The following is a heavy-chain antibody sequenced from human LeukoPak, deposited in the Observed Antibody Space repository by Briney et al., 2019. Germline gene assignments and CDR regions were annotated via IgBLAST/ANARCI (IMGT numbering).Heavy chain of an antibody. D-gene: IGHD5-12*01. Sequence: ASVKVSCKASGYTFTSYGISWVRQAPGQGLEWMGWISAYNGNTNYAQKLQGRVTMTTDTSTSTAYMELGSLRSDDTAVYYCARRSVDIVATIRDDYWGQGTLVTVSS. CDR1: GYTFTSYG. J-gene: IGHJ4*02. CDR2: ISAYNGNT. V-gene: IGHV1-18*01. CDR3: ARRSVDIVATIRDDY.